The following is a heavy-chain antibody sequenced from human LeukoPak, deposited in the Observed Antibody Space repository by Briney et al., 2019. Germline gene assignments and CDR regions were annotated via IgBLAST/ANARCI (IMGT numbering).Heavy chain of an antibody. V-gene: IGHV4-38-2*02. D-gene: IGHD3-9*01. CDR3: ARTHYDILTGYHNWFDP. CDR1: GYSISSGYY. CDR2: IYHSGST. Sequence: SETLSLTCTVSGYSISSGYYWGWIRQPPGKGLEWIGSIYHSGSTYYNPSLKSRVTISVDTSKNQFSLKLSSVTAADTAVYYCARTHYDILTGYHNWFDPWGQGTLVTVSS. J-gene: IGHJ5*02.